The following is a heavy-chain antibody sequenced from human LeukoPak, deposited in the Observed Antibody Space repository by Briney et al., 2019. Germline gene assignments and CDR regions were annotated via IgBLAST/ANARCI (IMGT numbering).Heavy chain of an antibody. J-gene: IGHJ6*03. CDR1: GDFFSGYY. Sequence: SETLSLTCAVYGDFFSGYYWSWIRQPPGKGLEWIGEINHSGSTNYNPSLKSRVTISLGTSKNQFSLKLSSVTAADTAVYYCARVYGSGSYYNGYYYYYMDVWGKGTTVTISS. D-gene: IGHD3-10*01. CDR2: INHSGST. V-gene: IGHV4-34*01. CDR3: ARVYGSGSYYNGYYYYYMDV.